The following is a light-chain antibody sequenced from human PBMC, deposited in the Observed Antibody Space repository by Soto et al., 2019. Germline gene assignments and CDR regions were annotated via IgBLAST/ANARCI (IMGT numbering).Light chain of an antibody. CDR3: HQYNNWPGT. CDR1: QSVSSN. V-gene: IGKV3-15*01. Sequence: EIVMTQSPATLSVSPGERATLSCRASQSVSSNLAWYQQKPGQAPRLRIYGASTRATGIPARFSGSGSGTEFTLTISSLQSEDFAVYYCHQYNNWPGTFGPGTKVDIK. CDR2: GAS. J-gene: IGKJ3*01.